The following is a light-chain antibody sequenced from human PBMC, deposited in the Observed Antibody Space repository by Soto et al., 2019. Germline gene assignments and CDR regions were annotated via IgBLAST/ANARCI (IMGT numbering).Light chain of an antibody. CDR3: QQHNGKLYT. CDR2: KAS. V-gene: IGKV1-5*03. Sequence: EIPMTQSPSTLSASVGDRVTITCRASQSISSWLAWYQQKPGKAPKLLIYKASTLESGVPSRLSGSGSGTEYILTISSLQQYKYATYYGQQHNGKLYTFGEVTKLDIK. CDR1: QSISSW. J-gene: IGKJ2*01.